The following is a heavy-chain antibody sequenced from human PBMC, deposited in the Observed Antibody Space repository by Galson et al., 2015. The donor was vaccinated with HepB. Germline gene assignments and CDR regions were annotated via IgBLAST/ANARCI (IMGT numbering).Heavy chain of an antibody. Sequence: SLRLSCAASGFTFSSYSMNWVRQAPGKGLEWVSSISSSSSYIYYADSVKGRFTISRDNAKNSLYLQMNSLRAEDTAVYYCARVQDLPMAPFQYYYYGMDVWGQGTTVTVSS. CDR2: ISSSSSYI. D-gene: IGHD2-8*01. CDR1: GFTFSSYS. CDR3: ARVQDLPMAPFQYYYYGMDV. V-gene: IGHV3-21*01. J-gene: IGHJ6*02.